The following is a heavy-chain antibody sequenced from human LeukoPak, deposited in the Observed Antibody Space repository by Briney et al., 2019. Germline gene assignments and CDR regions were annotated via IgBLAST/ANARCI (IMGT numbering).Heavy chain of an antibody. J-gene: IGHJ4*02. CDR1: GGTFSSYA. V-gene: IGHV1-69*13. CDR2: IIPIFGTA. Sequence: SVKVSCKASGGTFSSYAISWVRQAPGQGLEWMGGIIPIFGTANYAQKFQGRVTITADESTSAAYMELSSLRSEDTAVYYCTRLSGASFATAFDYWGQGTLVTVSS. D-gene: IGHD4-17*01. CDR3: TRLSGASFATAFDY.